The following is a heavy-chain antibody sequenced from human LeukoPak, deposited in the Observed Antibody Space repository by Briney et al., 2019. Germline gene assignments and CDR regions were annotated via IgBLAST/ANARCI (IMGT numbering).Heavy chain of an antibody. Sequence: ASVKVSCKASGYTFTDYYMHWVRQAPGQGLEWMGWINPNSRTNYAQKFQGRVTMTRDTSISTVYMELSSLRSDDTAVYYCARVLRNYDVLNGYLDYWGQGTLVTVSS. CDR2: INPNSRT. J-gene: IGHJ4*02. CDR1: GYTFTDYY. V-gene: IGHV1-2*02. CDR3: ARVLRNYDVLNGYLDY. D-gene: IGHD3-9*01.